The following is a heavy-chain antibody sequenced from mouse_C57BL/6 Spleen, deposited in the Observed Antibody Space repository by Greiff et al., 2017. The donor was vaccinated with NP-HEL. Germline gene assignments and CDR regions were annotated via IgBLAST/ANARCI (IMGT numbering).Heavy chain of an antibody. CDR2: ISSGGSYT. CDR1: GFTFSSYG. V-gene: IGHV5-6*01. CDR3: ARHENYYGSSRSWFAY. Sequence: EVHLVESGGDLVKPGGSLKLSCAASGFTFSSYGMSWVRQTPDKRLEWVATISSGGSYTYYPDSVKGRFTISRDNAKNTLYLQMSSLKSEDTAMYYCARHENYYGSSRSWFAYWGQGTLVTVSA. D-gene: IGHD1-1*01. J-gene: IGHJ3*01.